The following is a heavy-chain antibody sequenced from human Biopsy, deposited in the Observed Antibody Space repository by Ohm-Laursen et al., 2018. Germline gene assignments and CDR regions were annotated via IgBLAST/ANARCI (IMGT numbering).Heavy chain of an antibody. CDR3: GNEVHGGDY. J-gene: IGHJ4*02. CDR2: INQSGRT. D-gene: IGHD2-21*01. Sequence: GTLSLTCKVYGKTFSDYYWSWIRQPPGKGLEWIGQINQSGRTNYNPSLKSRVNISADKSNNQFSLKLTSVTSADTAVYFCGNEVHGGDYWGLGALVTVSS. V-gene: IGHV4-34*08. CDR1: GKTFSDYY.